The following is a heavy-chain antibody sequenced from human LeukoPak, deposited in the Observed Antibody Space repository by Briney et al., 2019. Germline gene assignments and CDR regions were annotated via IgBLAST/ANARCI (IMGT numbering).Heavy chain of an antibody. J-gene: IGHJ4*02. V-gene: IGHV4-38-2*01. Sequence: SETLSLTCGVSGYSISSGFYWGWIRQPPGKGLQWIGSLYYTGSAEYNPSLKSRLTMSMDKSKNQFSLKLNSVTAAATAVYYCARLWTGYNFDYWGQGTLVTVSS. CDR3: ARLWTGYNFDY. CDR1: GYSISSGFY. CDR2: LYYTGSA. D-gene: IGHD5-24*01.